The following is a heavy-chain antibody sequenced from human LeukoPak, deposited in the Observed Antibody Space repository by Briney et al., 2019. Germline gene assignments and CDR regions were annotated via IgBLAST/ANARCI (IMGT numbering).Heavy chain of an antibody. CDR3: ARGSGSYGLWDY. Sequence: GGSLRLSCAASGFTFSNYWMNWLRQAPGKGLEWVANVKQDGSEKYYVASVKGRFTISRDNAKNTLYLQMDSLRPEDTAVYYCARGSGSYGLWDYWGQGTLVTVSS. CDR2: VKQDGSEK. J-gene: IGHJ4*02. V-gene: IGHV3-7*01. CDR1: GFTFSNYW. D-gene: IGHD1-26*01.